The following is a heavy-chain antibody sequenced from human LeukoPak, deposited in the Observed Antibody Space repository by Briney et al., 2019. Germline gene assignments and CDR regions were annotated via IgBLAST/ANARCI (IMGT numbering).Heavy chain of an antibody. Sequence: GRSLRLSCAASGFTFSSYAMHWVRQAPGKGLEWVAVISYDGSNKYYADSVKGRFTISRDNSKNTLYLQMNSLRAEDTAVYYCYSDDAFDIWGQGTTVTVSS. CDR3: YSDDAFDI. CDR1: GFTFSSYA. J-gene: IGHJ3*02. V-gene: IGHV3-30*04. CDR2: ISYDGSNK. D-gene: IGHD2-21*01.